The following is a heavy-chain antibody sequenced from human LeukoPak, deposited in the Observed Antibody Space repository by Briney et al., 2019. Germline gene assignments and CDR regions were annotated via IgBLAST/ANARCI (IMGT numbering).Heavy chain of an antibody. CDR2: ISSSGRTK. CDR1: GFTFSSYE. Sequence: GRSLRLCCAASGFTFSSYEMNWVRQAPGKGLEWVSYISSSGRTKYYADSVKGRFTISRDNAKNSLYLQMNSLRAEDTAVYYCARGKWEPLDYWGQGTLVTVSS. CDR3: ARGKWEPLDY. V-gene: IGHV3-48*03. D-gene: IGHD1-26*01. J-gene: IGHJ4*02.